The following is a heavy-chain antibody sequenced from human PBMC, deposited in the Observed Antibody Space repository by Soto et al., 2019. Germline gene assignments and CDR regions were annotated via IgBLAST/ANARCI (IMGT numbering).Heavy chain of an antibody. V-gene: IGHV3-23*01. CDR2: TIDSGGRS. D-gene: IGHD6-19*01. Sequence: EVQLLESGGGLVQPGGSLRLSCAASGFTFSSHAMSWVHQAPGKGLEWVSSTIDSGGRSYHADSVRGRFTISRDNSKNTLYLQMNSLRADDTAIYYCAKDKMEQWLVGGYYDYWGQGALVTVSS. CDR3: AKDKMEQWLVGGYYDY. CDR1: GFTFSSHA. J-gene: IGHJ4*02.